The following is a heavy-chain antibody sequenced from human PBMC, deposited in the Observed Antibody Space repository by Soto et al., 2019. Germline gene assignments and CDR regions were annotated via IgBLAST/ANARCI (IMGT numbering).Heavy chain of an antibody. CDR2: IYYSGST. V-gene: IGHV4-31*03. Sequence: SETLSLTCTVSGGSISSGGYYWSWIRQHPGKGLEWIGYIYYSGSTYYNPSLKSRVTIPVDTSKNQFSLKLSSVTAADTAVYYCASLAYCGGDCYSNAFDIWGQGTMVTVSS. CDR1: GGSISSGGYY. D-gene: IGHD2-21*02. J-gene: IGHJ3*02. CDR3: ASLAYCGGDCYSNAFDI.